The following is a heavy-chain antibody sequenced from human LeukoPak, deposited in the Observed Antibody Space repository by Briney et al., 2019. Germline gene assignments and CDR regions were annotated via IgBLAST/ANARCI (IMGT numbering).Heavy chain of an antibody. CDR3: VRTEDDLASATFPFDL. J-gene: IGHJ4*02. CDR1: GYIFMNYG. D-gene: IGHD2/OR15-2a*01. CDR2: ISPYNGDT. Sequence: ASVKVSCKASGYIFMNYGFTWVRQAPGHGLEWMGWISPYNGDTRCAQQLRDRVTMTTDTSTSTAYMELRSLRSDDTAVYYCVRTEDDLASATFPFDLWGQGTLVIVSS. V-gene: IGHV1-18*01.